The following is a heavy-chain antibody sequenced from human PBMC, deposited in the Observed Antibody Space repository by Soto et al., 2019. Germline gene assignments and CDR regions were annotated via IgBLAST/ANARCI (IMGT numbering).Heavy chain of an antibody. CDR1: GCIFTGEY. V-gene: IGHV1-2*02. CDR2: LNPNSGGT. CDR3: ARGLYSSDCYFDY. Sequence: GASVKVSCKASGCIFTGEYMHWVRQAPGQGLEWMGWLNPNSGGTQYAQKFQGRVTLTRDTSIRTAYMELSGLTSDDTAVYYCARGLYSSDCYFDYWGQGTLVTVSS. J-gene: IGHJ4*02. D-gene: IGHD6-19*01.